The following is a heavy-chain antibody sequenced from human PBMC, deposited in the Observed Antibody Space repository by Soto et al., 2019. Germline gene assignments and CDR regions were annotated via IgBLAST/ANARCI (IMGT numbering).Heavy chain of an antibody. CDR2: ISPSSSYI. D-gene: IGHD1-1*01. J-gene: IGHJ5*02. Sequence: GGSLRLSCAASGFIFSSSTLSWVRQAPGKGLEWVSCISPSSSYIYYADSVKGRFSISRDNAKNSLFLEMNNLRAEDTAVYYCARETRDSSAWGQGTLVTVSS. CDR3: ARETRDSSA. V-gene: IGHV3-21*01. CDR1: GFIFSSST.